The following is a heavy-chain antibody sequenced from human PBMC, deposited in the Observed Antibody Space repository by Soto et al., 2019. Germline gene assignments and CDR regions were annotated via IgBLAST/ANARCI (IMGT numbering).Heavy chain of an antibody. CDR3: ARVRAHYSSSTRIDY. J-gene: IGHJ4*02. CDR1: GYTFTSYY. V-gene: IGHV1-46*01. CDR2: INPSGGST. D-gene: IGHD6-6*01. Sequence: GASVKVSCKASGYTFTSYYMHWVRPAPGQGLEWMGIINPSGGSTSYAQKFQGRVTMTRDTSTSTVYMELSSLRSEDTAVYYCARVRAHYSSSTRIDYWGQGTLVTVSS.